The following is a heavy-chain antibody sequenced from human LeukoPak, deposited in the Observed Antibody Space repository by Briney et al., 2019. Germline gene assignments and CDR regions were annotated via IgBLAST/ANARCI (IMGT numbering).Heavy chain of an antibody. V-gene: IGHV4-4*07. D-gene: IGHD3-10*01. CDR2: IHTSGST. Sequence: SETLSLTCTVSGGSISSYYWSWIRQPAGKGLEWIGRIHTSGSTNYNPSLKSRVTMSVDTSKKQFSLKLTSVTAADTAVYYCAKSLYGSGSYYNWFDPWGQGTLVTVSS. CDR3: AKSLYGSGSYYNWFDP. CDR1: GGSISSYY. J-gene: IGHJ5*02.